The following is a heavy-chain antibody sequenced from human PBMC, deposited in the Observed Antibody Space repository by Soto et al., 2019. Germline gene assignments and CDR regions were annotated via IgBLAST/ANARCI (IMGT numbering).Heavy chain of an antibody. CDR3: ARSRTGTTYGGMDV. CDR2: IHSGGDT. V-gene: IGHV3-66*01. D-gene: IGHD1-7*01. CDR1: GFAVSSNY. Sequence: EVQLVEPGGDLVQPGGSLRLSCAASGFAVSSNYMTWVRQAPGKGLEWVSVIHSGGDTHYADSVRGRFTISRDNSKNTLYLQMNSLRAEDTAVYYCARSRTGTTYGGMDVWGQGTTVTVSS. J-gene: IGHJ6*02.